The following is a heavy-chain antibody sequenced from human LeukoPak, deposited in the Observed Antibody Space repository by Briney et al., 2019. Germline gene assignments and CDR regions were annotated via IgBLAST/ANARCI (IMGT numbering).Heavy chain of an antibody. Sequence: SSETLSLTCSASGDSISSDYWNWIRQPPGKGLEWIGYVFYTGRTNYNPSFKSRVTMSVDPSKSQFSLKLTSVTAADTAVYFCARGVVVVANAPEWFDPWGKGTLVIVSP. V-gene: IGHV4-59*01. CDR1: GDSISSDY. CDR3: ARGVVVVANAPEWFDP. CDR2: VFYTGRT. D-gene: IGHD2-15*01. J-gene: IGHJ5*02.